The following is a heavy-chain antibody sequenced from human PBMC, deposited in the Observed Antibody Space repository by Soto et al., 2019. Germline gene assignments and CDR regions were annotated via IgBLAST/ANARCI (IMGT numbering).Heavy chain of an antibody. J-gene: IGHJ4*02. CDR1: GFTFSSYG. CDR2: IPYDGSNT. CDR3: AKEGGLSGSYYISSSYYFDY. Sequence: QVQLVESGGGVVQPGRSLRLSCAASGFTFSSYGMHWVRQAPGKGLEWVAIIPYDGSNTYYADSVKGRFTISRDNSKNTXYXQMNSLGDEDTSVYYCAKEGGLSGSYYISSSYYFDYWGQGTLVTVSS. D-gene: IGHD1-26*01. V-gene: IGHV3-30*18.